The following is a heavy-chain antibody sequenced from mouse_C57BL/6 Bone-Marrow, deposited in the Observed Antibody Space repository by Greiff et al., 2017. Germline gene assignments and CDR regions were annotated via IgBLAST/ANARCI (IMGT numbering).Heavy chain of an antibody. CDR2: IDPATGNT. Sequence: VQLQQSVAELVRPGASVKLSCTASGFNIKNTYMHCVKQRPEHGLEWIGRIDPATGNTKSAPKFQGKATITADTSSNTAYLQLSSLTSEDTAIYYCARRRTTVAPSYAKDYWGQGTSVTVYS. CDR1: GFNIKNTY. CDR3: ARRRTTVAPSYAKDY. J-gene: IGHJ4*01. D-gene: IGHD1-1*01. V-gene: IGHV14-3*01.